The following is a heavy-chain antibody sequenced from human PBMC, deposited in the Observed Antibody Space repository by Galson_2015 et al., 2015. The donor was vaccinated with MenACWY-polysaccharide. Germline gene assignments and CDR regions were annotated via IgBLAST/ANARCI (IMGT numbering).Heavy chain of an antibody. CDR1: GFTFSSYA. D-gene: IGHD2-15*01. CDR2: ISGRGGST. Sequence: SLRLSCAASGFTFSSYAMSWVRQAPGKGLEWVSAISGRGGSTYYADSVKGRFTISRDNSKNTLYLQMNSLRAEDTAVYYCAKDDCSGGSCSNWFDPWGQGTLVTVSS. V-gene: IGHV3-23*01. J-gene: IGHJ5*02. CDR3: AKDDCSGGSCSNWFDP.